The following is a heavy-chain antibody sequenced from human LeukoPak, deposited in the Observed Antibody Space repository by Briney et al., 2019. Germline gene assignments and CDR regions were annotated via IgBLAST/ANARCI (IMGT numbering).Heavy chain of an antibody. CDR2: ISAYNGNT. D-gene: IGHD3-22*01. Sequence: ASVKVSCKASGYTFTSYGISWVRQAPGQGLEWMGWISAYNGNTNYAQKLQGRVTMTTDTSTSTAYMELRSLRSDDTAVYYCARDYYDSSGYPGADYWGQGTLVTVSS. J-gene: IGHJ4*02. CDR1: GYTFTSYG. CDR3: ARDYYDSSGYPGADY. V-gene: IGHV1-18*01.